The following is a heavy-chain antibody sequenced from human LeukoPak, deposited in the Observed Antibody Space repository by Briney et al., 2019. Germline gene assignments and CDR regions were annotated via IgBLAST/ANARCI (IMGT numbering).Heavy chain of an antibody. V-gene: IGHV4-34*01. Sequence: SETLSLTCAVYGGSFSGYYWSWIRQPPGKGLEWIGEINHSGGTNYNPSLKSRVTMSVDTSKNQFSLKLSSVTAADTAVYYCARSNYVWGSYRPRQSDAFDIWGQGTMVTVSS. CDR2: INHSGGT. J-gene: IGHJ3*02. CDR1: GGSFSGYY. D-gene: IGHD3-16*02. CDR3: ARSNYVWGSYRPRQSDAFDI.